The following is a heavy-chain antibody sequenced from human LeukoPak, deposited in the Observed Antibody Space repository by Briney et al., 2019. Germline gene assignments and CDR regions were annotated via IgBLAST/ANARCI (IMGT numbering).Heavy chain of an antibody. V-gene: IGHV3-48*03. CDR3: ARDSVAHGNDAFGI. CDR1: GFTFSSYE. D-gene: IGHD4-23*01. J-gene: IGHJ3*02. Sequence: GGSLRLSCAASGFTFSSYEMNWVRQAPGKGLEWVSYISSSGSTIYYADSVKGRFTISRDNAKNSLYLQMNSLRAEDTAVYYCARDSVAHGNDAFGIWGQGTMVTVSS. CDR2: ISSSGSTI.